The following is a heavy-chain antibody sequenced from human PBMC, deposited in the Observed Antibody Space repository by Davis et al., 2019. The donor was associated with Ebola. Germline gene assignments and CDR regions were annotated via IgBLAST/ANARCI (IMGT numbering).Heavy chain of an antibody. J-gene: IGHJ3*02. Sequence: GESLKISCAASGFTFSSYAMHWVRQAPGKGLEWMTVISYDGSDKYYADSVKGRFTISRDNTKNTLYLQMNSLRAEDTAVYYCVRAQWPEAFDIWGQGTMVTVSS. CDR1: GFTFSSYA. CDR3: VRAQWPEAFDI. CDR2: ISYDGSDK. D-gene: IGHD6-19*01. V-gene: IGHV3-30*04.